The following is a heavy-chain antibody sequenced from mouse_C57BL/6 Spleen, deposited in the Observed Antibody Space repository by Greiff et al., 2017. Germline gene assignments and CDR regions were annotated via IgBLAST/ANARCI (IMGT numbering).Heavy chain of an antibody. CDR1: GYAFSSYW. D-gene: IGHD1-1*01. J-gene: IGHJ4*01. Sequence: VKLQESGAELVKPGASVKISCKASGYAFSSYWMNWVKQRPGQGLEWIGQIYPGDGDTNYNGKFKGKATLTADKSSSTAYMQLSSLTSEDSAVYFCARCITTVVNYAMDYWGQGTSVTVSS. CDR2: IYPGDGDT. V-gene: IGHV1-80*01. CDR3: ARCITTVVNYAMDY.